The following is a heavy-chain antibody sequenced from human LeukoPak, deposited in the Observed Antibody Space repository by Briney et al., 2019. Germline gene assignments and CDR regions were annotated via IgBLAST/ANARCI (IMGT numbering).Heavy chain of an antibody. Sequence: SVKVSCKASGGTFSSYAISWVRQAPGQGLEWMGGIIPIFGTANYAQKFQGRVTITTDESTSTAYMGLSSLRSEDTAVYYCARGGNIPLGWFDPWGQGTLVTVSS. CDR2: IIPIFGTA. D-gene: IGHD2/OR15-2a*01. CDR3: ARGGNIPLGWFDP. CDR1: GGTFSSYA. J-gene: IGHJ5*02. V-gene: IGHV1-69*05.